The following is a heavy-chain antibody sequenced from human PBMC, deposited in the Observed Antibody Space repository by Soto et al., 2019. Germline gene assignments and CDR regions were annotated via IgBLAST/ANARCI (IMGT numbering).Heavy chain of an antibody. CDR2: ISSSGKTI. CDR3: ARAPEKYSGYDLGIED. CDR1: GFTFTNYE. J-gene: IGHJ4*02. D-gene: IGHD5-12*01. Sequence: GGSLRLSCAASGFTFTNYEMNWVRQAPGKGLEWISYISSSGKTISYADSVKGRFTISRDNAKNSLYLQMNSLRAEDTAVYYCARAPEKYSGYDLGIEDWGQGTLVTV. V-gene: IGHV3-48*03.